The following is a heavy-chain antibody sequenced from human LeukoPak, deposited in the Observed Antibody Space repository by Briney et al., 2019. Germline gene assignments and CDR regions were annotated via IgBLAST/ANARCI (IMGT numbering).Heavy chain of an antibody. CDR1: GFTFSSYA. CDR2: ISGSGGST. J-gene: IGHJ4*02. D-gene: IGHD5-18*01. V-gene: IGHV3-23*01. Sequence: GGSLRLSCAASGFTFSSYAMSWVRQAPGKGLEWVSAISGSGGSTYYADSVKGRFTISRDNSKNTLYLQMNSLRAEDTAVYYCASFHGYSYGNAFDYWGQGTLVTVSS. CDR3: ASFHGYSYGNAFDY.